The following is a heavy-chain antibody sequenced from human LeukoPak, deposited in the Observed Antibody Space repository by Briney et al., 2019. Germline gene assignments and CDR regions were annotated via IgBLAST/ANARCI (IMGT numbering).Heavy chain of an antibody. CDR1: GFTFSIYT. V-gene: IGHV3-30-3*01. Sequence: GGSLRLSCAASGFTFSIYTMHGVRQAPGKGLEWVASIAYHGSNKYYADSVEGRFTISRDDSKNTLYVQINTLRVEDTAVYYCARDGHSYSTGYYFDYWGQGTLVTVSS. CDR2: IAYHGSNK. J-gene: IGHJ4*02. D-gene: IGHD6-19*01. CDR3: ARDGHSYSTGYYFDY.